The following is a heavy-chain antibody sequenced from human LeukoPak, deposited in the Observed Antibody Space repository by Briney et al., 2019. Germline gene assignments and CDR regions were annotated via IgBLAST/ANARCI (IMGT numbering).Heavy chain of an antibody. CDR1: GGSFSTYS. V-gene: IGHV4-34*01. J-gene: IGHJ4*02. CDR3: ASRSLDGDYFDY. CDR2: INHSGST. D-gene: IGHD5-24*01. Sequence: PSETLSLTCAVYGGSFSTYSWSWIRQPPGKGLEWIGEINHSGSTNYNPSLKSRVTISVDTSKNQFSLRLNSVTAADTAVYYCASRSLDGDYFDYWGQGTLVTVSS.